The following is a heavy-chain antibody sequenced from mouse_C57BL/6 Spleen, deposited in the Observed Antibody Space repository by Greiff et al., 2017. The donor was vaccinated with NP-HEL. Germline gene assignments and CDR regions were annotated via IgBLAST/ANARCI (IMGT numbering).Heavy chain of an antibody. D-gene: IGHD1-1*01. V-gene: IGHV5-9-1*02. J-gene: IGHJ1*03. CDR3: TRGDYGSPGYFDV. CDR2: ISSGGDYI. CDR1: GFTFSSYA. Sequence: EVKLMESGEGLVKPGGSLKLSCAASGFTFSSYAMSWVRQTPEKRLEWVAYISSGGDYIYYADTVKGRFTISRDNARNTLYLQMSSLKSEDTAMYYCTRGDYGSPGYFDVWGTGTTVTVSS.